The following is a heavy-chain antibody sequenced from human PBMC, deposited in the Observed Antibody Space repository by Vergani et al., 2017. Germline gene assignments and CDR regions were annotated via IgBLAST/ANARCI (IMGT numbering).Heavy chain of an antibody. J-gene: IGHJ3*02. CDR3: ARDSRVVGAFDI. V-gene: IGHV3-9*01. CDR1: GFTFDDYA. CDR2: INWNSDSI. Sequence: VQLVESGGGVVQPGGSLRLSCAASGFTFDDYAMHWVRQAPGKGLEWVSGINWNSDSIAYADSVKGRFTISRDNAKNSLYLQMNSLRAEDTALYYCARDSRVVGAFDIWGQGTMVTVSS. D-gene: IGHD2-2*01.